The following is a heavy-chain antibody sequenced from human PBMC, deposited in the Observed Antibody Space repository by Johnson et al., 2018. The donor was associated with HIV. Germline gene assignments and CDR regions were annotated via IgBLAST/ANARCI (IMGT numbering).Heavy chain of an antibody. J-gene: IGHJ3*02. CDR3: AKNGARGDAFDI. D-gene: IGHD2-8*01. V-gene: IGHV3-11*04. CDR2: ISSGAGTI. Sequence: QVPPLESGGGLLKPGASLRLSCASSSFTFSAYYMSWIRQAPGKGLEWVSYISSGAGTIYYADSVKGRFLISRDNAKKSLFLQMNSLRAEDTALYYCAKNGARGDAFDIWGQGTMVTVSS. CDR1: SFTFSAYY.